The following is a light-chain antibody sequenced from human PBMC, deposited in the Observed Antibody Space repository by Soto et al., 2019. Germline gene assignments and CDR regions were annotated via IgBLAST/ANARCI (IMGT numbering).Light chain of an antibody. J-gene: IGLJ3*02. CDR2: VGTGGIVG. CDR3: GADHGSWSNFAGV. Sequence: QSVLTQPPSASASLGDSVTLTCTLSSGYSTYKVDWYQQRPGKGPRFVMRVGTGGIVGSKGDGIPDRCSVLGSGLNRYLTIKNIQAEDESDYHCGADHGSWSNFAGVFGGGTQLTVL. CDR1: SGYSTYK. V-gene: IGLV9-49*01.